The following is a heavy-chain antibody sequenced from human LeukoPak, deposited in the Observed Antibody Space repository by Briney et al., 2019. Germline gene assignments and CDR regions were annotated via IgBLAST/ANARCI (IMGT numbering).Heavy chain of an antibody. Sequence: WASVKVSCKTSGYTFTEYYIHWVRQAPGQGLEWMGWIKANSGDTKYAQKFQGRVIMTRDTFISTAYMELSRLRSDDTAVYYCARDLGLWGQGTLVTVSS. D-gene: IGHD1-26*01. CDR2: IKANSGDT. V-gene: IGHV1-2*02. CDR3: ARDLGL. CDR1: GYTFTEYY. J-gene: IGHJ4*02.